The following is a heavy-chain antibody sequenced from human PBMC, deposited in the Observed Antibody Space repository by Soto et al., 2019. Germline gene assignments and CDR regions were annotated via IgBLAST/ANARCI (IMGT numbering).Heavy chain of an antibody. CDR3: ARAEPSDF. V-gene: IGHV1-2*02. D-gene: IGHD1-26*01. CDR2: INPNSGDT. J-gene: IGHJ4*02. CDR1: CYTLTGYY. Sequence: GASVKVSCKASCYTLTGYYMHWVRQAPGQGLEWMGCINPNSGDTNYAQKFQGRVTLTRDTSINTAYMELSRLRSDDTAVYYCARAEPSDFWGQGTLVTVSS.